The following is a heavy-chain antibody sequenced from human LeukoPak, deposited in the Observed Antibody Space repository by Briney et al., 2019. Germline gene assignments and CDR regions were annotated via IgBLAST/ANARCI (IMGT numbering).Heavy chain of an antibody. D-gene: IGHD2-15*01. J-gene: IGHJ5*02. CDR2: ISGSGGST. CDR1: GFTFSSYA. V-gene: IGHV3-23*01. CDR3: AKDPDIVVVVAAWYNWFDP. Sequence: GGSLRLSCAASGFTFSSYAMSWVRQAPGKGLEWVSAISGSGGSTYYADSVKGRFTISRDNSKNTLYLQTNSLRAEDTAVYYCAKDPDIVVVVAAWYNWFDPWGQGTLVTVSS.